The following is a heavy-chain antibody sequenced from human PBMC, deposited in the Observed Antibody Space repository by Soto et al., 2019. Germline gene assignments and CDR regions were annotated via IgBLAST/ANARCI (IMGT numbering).Heavy chain of an antibody. J-gene: IGHJ6*02. CDR1: GFTFSSYG. Sequence: QVQLVESGGGVVQPGRSLRLSCAASGFTFSSYGMHWVRQAPGKGLEWVAVISYDGSNKYYADSVKGRFTISRDNSKNTLYMQMDRMRAEDTAVYYCAKEPAIVLVPAAMNYYYGMDVWGRGTTVTVSS. D-gene: IGHD2-2*01. V-gene: IGHV3-30*18. CDR3: AKEPAIVLVPAAMNYYYGMDV. CDR2: ISYDGSNK.